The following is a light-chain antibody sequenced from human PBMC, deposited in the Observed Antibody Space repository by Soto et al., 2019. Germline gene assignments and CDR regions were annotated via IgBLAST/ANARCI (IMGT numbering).Light chain of an antibody. CDR3: QKYNSAPNS. CDR2: AAS. Sequence: DVKMTQSPSSLSASVGDRVTITCRASRDISSSLAWYQQKPGKVPKLLIYAASTLHAGVQSRFSGSGSGTFFTLTINSLKPEDVATYYCQKYNSAPNSFGRGTRLEIK. V-gene: IGKV1-27*01. CDR1: RDISSS. J-gene: IGKJ2*03.